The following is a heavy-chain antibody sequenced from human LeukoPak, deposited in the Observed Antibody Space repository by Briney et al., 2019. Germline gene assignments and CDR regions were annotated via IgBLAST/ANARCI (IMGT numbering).Heavy chain of an antibody. D-gene: IGHD3-10*01. CDR3: AKDIFYGSGKSYYGMDV. V-gene: IGHV3-9*01. CDR2: ISWNSGSI. J-gene: IGHJ6*02. CDR1: GFTFDDYV. Sequence: GRSLRPSCAASGFTFDDYVMPWVRQAPGQGLEWVSGISWNSGSIGYADSVKGRFTISRDNAKNSLYLQMNSLRTEDTALYYCAKDIFYGSGKSYYGMDVWGQGTTVTVSS.